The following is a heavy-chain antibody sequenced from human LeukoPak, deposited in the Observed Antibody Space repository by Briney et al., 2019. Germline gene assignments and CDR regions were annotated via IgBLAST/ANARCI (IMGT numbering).Heavy chain of an antibody. CDR3: TTEFKELGSFFYFYYMDV. CDR1: GFTFSNSA. Sequence: GGSLRLSCAASGFTFSNSALSWVRQAPGKGLEWVGRIKTKSEGGTTDYAAPAKGRFTISRDDSKNALFLQMDSLKSDDTAMYYCTTEFKELGSFFYFYYMDVWGTGTTVTISS. D-gene: IGHD3-10*01. J-gene: IGHJ6*03. V-gene: IGHV3-15*01. CDR2: IKTKSEGGTT.